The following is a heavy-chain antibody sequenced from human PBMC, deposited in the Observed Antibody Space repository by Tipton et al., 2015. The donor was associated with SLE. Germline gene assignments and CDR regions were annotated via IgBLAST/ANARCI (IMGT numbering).Heavy chain of an antibody. D-gene: IGHD3-22*01. CDR1: GGSFSGYF. J-gene: IGHJ4*02. V-gene: IGHV4-34*01. CDR2: INHSGGT. CDR3: AREYYDTSGLYYFDY. Sequence: TLSLTCAVSGGSFSGYFWSWIRQPPGKGPEWIGEINHSGGTNYNPSLKSRVTISVDTSAKHFSLRLSSVTAADTAVYYCAREYYDTSGLYYFDYWGLGALVTVSS.